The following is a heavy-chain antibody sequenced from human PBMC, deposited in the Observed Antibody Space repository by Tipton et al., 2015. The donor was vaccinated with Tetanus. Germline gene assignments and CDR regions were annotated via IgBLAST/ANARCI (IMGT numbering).Heavy chain of an antibody. Sequence: TLSLTCTVSGGSISSYYWSWIRQPPGKGLEWIGYIYYSGSTNYNPSLKSRVTISVDTSKNQFSLKLSSVTAADTAVYYCARSDMVWGVNWFDPWGQGTLVTVSS. CDR3: ARSDMVWGVNWFDP. J-gene: IGHJ5*02. CDR1: GGSISSYY. V-gene: IGHV4-59*12. CDR2: IYYSGST. D-gene: IGHD3-10*01.